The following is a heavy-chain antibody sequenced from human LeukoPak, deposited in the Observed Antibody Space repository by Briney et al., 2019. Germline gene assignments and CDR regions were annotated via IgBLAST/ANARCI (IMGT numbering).Heavy chain of an antibody. CDR1: GGSFSGYY. CDR2: INHSGST. D-gene: IGHD2-2*01. V-gene: IGHV4-34*01. J-gene: IGHJ4*02. CDR3: AAVVPAAMY. Sequence: SETLSLTCAVYGGSFSGYYWSWIRQPPGKGLEWIGEINHSGSTNYNPSLKSRVTISVDTSKNQFSLKLGSVTAADTAVYYCAAVVPAAMYWGQGTLVTVSS.